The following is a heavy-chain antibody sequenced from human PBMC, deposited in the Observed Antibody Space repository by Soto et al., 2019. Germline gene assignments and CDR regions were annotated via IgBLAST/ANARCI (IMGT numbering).Heavy chain of an antibody. D-gene: IGHD3-3*01. CDR1: GFTFSSYG. Sequence: QVQLVESGGGVVQPGRSLRLSCAASGFTFSSYGMHWVRQAPGKGLEWVAVISYDGSNKYYADSVKGRFTISRDNSKNTRYLQMNSLRAEDTAVYYCAIRYYDFWSGYYTNWGQGTLVTVSS. CDR2: ISYDGSNK. CDR3: AIRYYDFWSGYYTN. J-gene: IGHJ4*02. V-gene: IGHV3-30*03.